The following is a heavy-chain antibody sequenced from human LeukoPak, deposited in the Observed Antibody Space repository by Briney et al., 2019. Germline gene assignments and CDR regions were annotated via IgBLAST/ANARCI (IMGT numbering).Heavy chain of an antibody. CDR2: INESGSN. CDR1: GGLFSHYY. V-gene: IGHV4-34*01. D-gene: IGHD1-14*01. Sequence: SETLSLTCAVYGGLFSHYYWTWLRQPPGKGVEWIGEINESGSNNYDPSLKRRVTISVDTSKTHFSLNLTSVTAADTAVYYCASRIGRYLYYFGMDVGGQGTTVTVYS. CDR3: ASRIGRYLYYFGMDV. J-gene: IGHJ6*02.